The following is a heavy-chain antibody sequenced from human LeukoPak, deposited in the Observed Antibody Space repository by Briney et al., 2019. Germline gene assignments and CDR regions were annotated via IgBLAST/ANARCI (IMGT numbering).Heavy chain of an antibody. CDR3: ARVKYYYGSRATRFDY. D-gene: IGHD3-10*01. V-gene: IGHV4-34*01. Sequence: PSETLSLTCAVYGGSFSGYYWSWIRQPPGKGLEWIGEINHSGSTNYNPSLKSRVTISVGTSKNQFSLKLSSVTAADTAVYYCARVKYYYGSRATRFDYWGQGTLVTVSS. J-gene: IGHJ4*02. CDR1: GGSFSGYY. CDR2: INHSGST.